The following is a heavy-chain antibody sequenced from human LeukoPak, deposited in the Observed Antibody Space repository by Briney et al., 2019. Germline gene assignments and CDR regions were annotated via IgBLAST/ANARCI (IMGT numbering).Heavy chain of an antibody. Sequence: PGGSLRLSCAASGFTFGSYAMSWVRQAPGKGLEWVSAISGSGGSTYYADSVKGRFTISRDNSKNTLYLQMNSLRAEDTAVYYCAKGRGFGYYDSSGYVDYWGQGTLVTVSS. CDR2: ISGSGGST. V-gene: IGHV3-23*01. J-gene: IGHJ4*02. CDR1: GFTFGSYA. D-gene: IGHD3-22*01. CDR3: AKGRGFGYYDSSGYVDY.